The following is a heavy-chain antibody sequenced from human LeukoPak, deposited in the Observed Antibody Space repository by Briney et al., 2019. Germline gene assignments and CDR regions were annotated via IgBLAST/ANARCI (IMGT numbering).Heavy chain of an antibody. CDR3: ARHERVTGTTLGWFDP. V-gene: IGHV4-39*01. CDR2: ICYSGNT. CDR1: GGSIISSIYY. D-gene: IGHD1-7*01. J-gene: IGHJ5*02. Sequence: SETLSLTCTVFGGSIISSIYYWGWIRQPPGKGLEWIGSICYSGNTYYNPSLKSRVTISIDTSKNQFSLKLSSVTAADTAVFYCARHERVTGTTLGWFDPWGQGTLVTVSP.